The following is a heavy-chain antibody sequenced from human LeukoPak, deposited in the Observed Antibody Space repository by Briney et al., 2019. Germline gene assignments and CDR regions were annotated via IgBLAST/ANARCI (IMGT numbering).Heavy chain of an antibody. CDR1: GFTFSSYA. V-gene: IGHV3-30*04. J-gene: IGHJ3*02. D-gene: IGHD6-13*01. CDR2: ISYDGSNK. Sequence: PGGSLRLSCAASGFTFSSYAMHWVRQAPGKGLEWVAVISYDGSNKYYADSVKGRFTISRDNSKNTLYLQMNSLRAEDTAVYYCARSGIAAAADAFDIWGQGTMVTVSS. CDR3: ARSGIAAAADAFDI.